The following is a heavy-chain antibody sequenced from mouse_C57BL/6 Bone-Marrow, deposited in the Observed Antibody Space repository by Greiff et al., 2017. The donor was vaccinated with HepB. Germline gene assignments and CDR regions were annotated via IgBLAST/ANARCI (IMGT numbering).Heavy chain of an antibody. Sequence: QVQLKESGAELVKPGASVKISCKASGYAFSSYWMNWVKQRPGKGLEWIGQIYPGDGDTNYNGKFKGKATLTADKSSSTAYMQLSSLTSEDSAVYFCARSATSRGWFAYWGQGTLVTVSA. CDR2: IYPGDGDT. D-gene: IGHD1-1*01. CDR3: ARSATSRGWFAY. J-gene: IGHJ3*01. V-gene: IGHV1-80*01. CDR1: GYAFSSYW.